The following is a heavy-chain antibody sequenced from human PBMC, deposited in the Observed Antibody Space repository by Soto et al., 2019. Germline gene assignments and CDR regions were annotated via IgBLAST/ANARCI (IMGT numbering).Heavy chain of an antibody. Sequence: SETLSLTCTVSRGSISNYFWTWIRQPPGKGLEWIGYISYSGNTNYNASLKSRVSISVDTSTNQFSLRLNSVTAADTAVYYCARDSPGYCTNGVCPQGWLIDYWGQGTLVTVSS. CDR3: ARDSPGYCTNGVCPQGWLIDY. CDR2: ISYSGNT. D-gene: IGHD2-8*01. V-gene: IGHV4-59*01. J-gene: IGHJ4*02. CDR1: RGSISNYF.